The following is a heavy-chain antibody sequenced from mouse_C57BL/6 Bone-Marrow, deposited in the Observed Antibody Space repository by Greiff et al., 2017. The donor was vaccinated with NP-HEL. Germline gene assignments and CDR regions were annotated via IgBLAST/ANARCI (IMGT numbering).Heavy chain of an antibody. V-gene: IGHV1-11*01. J-gene: IGHJ4*01. Sequence: QVQLKESGAELASPGASVTLSCKASGYTFTDHIMNWVKKRPGQGLEWIGRIYPVSGETNYNQKFMGKATFSVDRSSSTVYMVLNSLTSEDPAVYYCGSRPGSSYYYAMDYWGQGTSVTVSS. CDR2: IYPVSGET. D-gene: IGHD1-1*01. CDR3: GSRPGSSYYYAMDY. CDR1: GYTFTDHI.